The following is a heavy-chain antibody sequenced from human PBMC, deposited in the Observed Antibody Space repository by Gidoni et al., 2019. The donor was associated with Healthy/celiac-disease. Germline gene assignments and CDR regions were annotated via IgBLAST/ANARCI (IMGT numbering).Heavy chain of an antibody. CDR1: GFPFSSYA. J-gene: IGHJ6*02. V-gene: IGHV3-23*01. CDR2: ISGSGGST. CDR3: AKDRPLQNKYGMDV. Sequence: EVQLLESGGGLVQPGGSLSLSCAASGFPFSSYAINWVRQAPGKGLEWVSAISGSGGSTYYADSVKGRFTISRDNSKNTLYLQMNSLRAEDTAVYYCAKDRPLQNKYGMDVWGQGTTVTVSS. D-gene: IGHD4-4*01.